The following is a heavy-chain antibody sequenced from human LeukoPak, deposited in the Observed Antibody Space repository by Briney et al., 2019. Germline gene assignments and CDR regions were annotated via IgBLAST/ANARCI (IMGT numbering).Heavy chain of an antibody. D-gene: IGHD6-13*01. CDR3: ARFSGIAAAGPEDLDY. CDR2: INPSGGST. CDR1: GYTFTSYY. J-gene: IGHJ4*02. V-gene: IGHV1-46*01. Sequence: ASVTVSCKASGYTFTSYYMHWVRQAPGQGLEWMGIINPSGGSTSYAQKFQGRVTMTRDTSTSTVYMELSSLRSEDTAVYYCARFSGIAAAGPEDLDYWGQGTLVTVSS.